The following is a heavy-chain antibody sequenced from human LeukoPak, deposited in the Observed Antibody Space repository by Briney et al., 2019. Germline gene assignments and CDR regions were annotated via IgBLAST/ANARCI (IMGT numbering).Heavy chain of an antibody. D-gene: IGHD4-4*01. V-gene: IGHV4-59*01. J-gene: IGHJ6*02. CDR1: GGSISSYY. CDR2: IYYSGST. CDR3: ARWDYSNYYYGMDV. Sequence: SETLSFTCTVSGGSISSYYWSWIRQPPGKGLEWIGYIYYSGSTNYNPSLKSRVTISVDTSKNQFSLKLSSVTAADTAVYYCARWDYSNYYYGMDVWGQGTTVTVSS.